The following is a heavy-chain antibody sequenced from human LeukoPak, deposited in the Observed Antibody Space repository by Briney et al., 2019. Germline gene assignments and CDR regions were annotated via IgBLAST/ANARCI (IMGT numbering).Heavy chain of an antibody. CDR3: AKCHDYIWQCAFDI. CDR2: ISWNSGSI. Sequence: GGSLRLSCVASGFTFYDYAMHWVRQAPGKGLEWVSGISWNSGSIGYADSVKGRFTISRDNAKNSLYLQMNSLRAEDMALYYCAKCHDYIWQCAFDIWGQGTMVTVSS. J-gene: IGHJ3*02. V-gene: IGHV3-9*03. D-gene: IGHD4/OR15-4a*01. CDR1: GFTFYDYA.